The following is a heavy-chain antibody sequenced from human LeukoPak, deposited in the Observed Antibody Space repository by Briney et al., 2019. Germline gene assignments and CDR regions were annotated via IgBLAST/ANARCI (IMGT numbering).Heavy chain of an antibody. D-gene: IGHD3-10*01. V-gene: IGHV3-7*01. CDR2: IKQDGSEK. Sequence: GGSLRLSCAASGFTFSRNWMSWVRQVPGKGLEWVANIKQDGSEKYYVDSVKGRFTISRGNARNSLYLQMNSLRDEDTAVYYCARDSYYGSGSYSNGGGRFDYWGQGTLVTVSS. J-gene: IGHJ4*02. CDR1: GFTFSRNW. CDR3: ARDSYYGSGSYSNGGGRFDY.